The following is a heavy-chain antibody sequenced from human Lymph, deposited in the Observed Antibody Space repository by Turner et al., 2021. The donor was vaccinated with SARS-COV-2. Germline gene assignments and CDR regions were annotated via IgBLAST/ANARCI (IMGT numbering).Heavy chain of an antibody. CDR1: GYTFTIYG. J-gene: IGHJ4*02. D-gene: IGHD6-19*01. CDR3: ARFTASIEVTGRYFDY. CDR2: ISGYNGNT. Sequence: QVQLVQSGAEVKTPGASVKVSCKASGYTFTIYGISWVRQAPGQGLEWRGWISGYNGNTNYAQKLQGRVTMTTDTATSKDYMELRSLRADDTAVYYCARFTASIEVTGRYFDYWGQGTLVTVSS. V-gene: IGHV1-18*01.